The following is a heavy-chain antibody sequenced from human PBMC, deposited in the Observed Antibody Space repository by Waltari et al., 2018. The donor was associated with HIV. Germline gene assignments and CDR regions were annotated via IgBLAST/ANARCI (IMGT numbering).Heavy chain of an antibody. CDR3: TRGNIWGSYRYFDY. V-gene: IGHV1-18*01. D-gene: IGHD3-16*02. J-gene: IGHJ4*02. Sequence: QIRLFQSDHAVRKPGASVTISCRTSGYPFIHYHVTWVRQSLGHRQDWMGGITGDTTNTNYPPESQGRVTLTTDAAAATAYLERRDLRPDDTAVYFCTRGNIWGSYRYFDYWGPGTLVTVS. CDR1: GYPFIHYH. CDR2: ITGDTTNT.